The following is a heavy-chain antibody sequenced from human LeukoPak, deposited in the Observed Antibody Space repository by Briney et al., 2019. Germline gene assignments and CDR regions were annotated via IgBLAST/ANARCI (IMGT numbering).Heavy chain of an antibody. J-gene: IGHJ4*02. CDR1: GFPLMAYT. V-gene: IGHV3-7*01. CDR2: IKQDGSEK. D-gene: IGHD3-22*01. Sequence: PGESLRLSCAASGFPLMAYTMNWVRQAPGKGLEWVANIKQDGSEKYYVDSVKGRFTISRDNAKNSLYLQMNSLRAEDTAVYYCARELVPALYYYDSSGYYRYFDYWGQGTLVTVSS. CDR3: ARELVPALYYYDSSGYYRYFDY.